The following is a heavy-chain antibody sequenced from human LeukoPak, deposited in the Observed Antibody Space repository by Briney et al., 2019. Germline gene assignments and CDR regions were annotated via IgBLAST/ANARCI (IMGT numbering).Heavy chain of an antibody. CDR2: IIPIFGTA. D-gene: IGHD2-21*01. CDR1: GGTFSSYA. CDR3: ARDLSSAIVGYYYYMDV. Sequence: SVKVSSKASGGTFSSYAISWVRQAPGQGLEWMGRIIPIFGTANYAQKFQGRVTITTDESTSTAYMELSSLRSEDTAVYYCARDLSSAIVGYYYYMDVWGKGTTVTVSS. J-gene: IGHJ6*03. V-gene: IGHV1-69*05.